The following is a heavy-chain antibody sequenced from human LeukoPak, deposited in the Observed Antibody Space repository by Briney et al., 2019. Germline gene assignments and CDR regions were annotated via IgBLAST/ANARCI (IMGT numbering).Heavy chain of an antibody. V-gene: IGHV3-21*01. D-gene: IGHD3-10*01. CDR3: AGGARFGTDAFDI. CDR2: ISSSSSYI. CDR1: GFTFSSYS. Sequence: GGSLRLSCAASGFTFSSYSMNWVRQAPGKGLEWVSSISSSSSYIYYADSVKGRFTISRDNAKNSLYLQMNSLRAEDTAVYYCAGGARFGTDAFDIWGQGTMVTVSS. J-gene: IGHJ3*02.